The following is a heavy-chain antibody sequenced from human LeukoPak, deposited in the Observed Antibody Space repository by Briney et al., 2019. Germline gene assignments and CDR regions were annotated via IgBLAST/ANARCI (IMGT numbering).Heavy chain of an antibody. CDR2: IKQDGSQK. CDR1: GFTFSSYW. J-gene: IGHJ4*02. CDR3: ARVGYSSSSFDY. D-gene: IGHD6-6*01. V-gene: IGHV3-7*01. Sequence: GGSLRLSCAASGFTFSSYWMSWVRQAPGKGLEWVANIKQDGSQKYYVDSLEGRFTISRDNAKNSLYLQMNSLRAGDTAIYYCARVGYSSSSFDYWGQGTLVTVSS.